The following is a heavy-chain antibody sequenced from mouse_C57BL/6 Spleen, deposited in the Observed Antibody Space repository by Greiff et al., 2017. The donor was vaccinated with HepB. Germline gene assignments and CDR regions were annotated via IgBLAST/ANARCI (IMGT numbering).Heavy chain of an antibody. Sequence: VQLQQSGPELVKPGASVKISCKASGYSFTGYYMHWVKQSSEKSLEWIGEINPSTGGTSYNQKFKGKATLTVDKSSSTAYMQLKSLTSEDSAVYYCARPVYYGSSYGFAYWGQGTLVTVSA. CDR2: INPSTGGT. D-gene: IGHD1-1*01. V-gene: IGHV1-43*01. CDR3: ARPVYYGSSYGFAY. CDR1: GYSFTGYY. J-gene: IGHJ3*01.